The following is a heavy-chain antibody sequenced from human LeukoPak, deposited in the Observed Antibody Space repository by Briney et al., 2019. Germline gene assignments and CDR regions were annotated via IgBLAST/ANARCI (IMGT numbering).Heavy chain of an antibody. CDR2: INSDGSST. D-gene: IGHD3-9*01. J-gene: IGHJ4*02. CDR1: GLTFSRYW. V-gene: IGHV3-74*01. Sequence: PGGSLRLSCADCGLTFSRYWMHWLRQAPRKGLVWVSRINSDGSSTSYADSVRGRFSISRDNAKNTLYLQMNSLRAEDTAVYYCASGLTGYASSLGYWGQGTLVTVSA. CDR3: ASGLTGYASSLGY.